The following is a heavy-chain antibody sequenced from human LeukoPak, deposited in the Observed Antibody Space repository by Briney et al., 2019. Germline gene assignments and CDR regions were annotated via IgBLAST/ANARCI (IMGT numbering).Heavy chain of an antibody. CDR1: GCIISDYA. Sequence: GGSLRLSCSASGCIISDYAMHWVRQAPGKGLEYVSDISDNRGRTYYADSVKGRFTISRDTSKHTLYLQMSSLRAEDTAMYHCVKDLYKGDSASWYFFHYWGQGTLVTASS. D-gene: IGHD6-13*01. J-gene: IGHJ4*02. CDR3: VKDLYKGDSASWYFFHY. V-gene: IGHV3-64D*06. CDR2: ISDNRGRT.